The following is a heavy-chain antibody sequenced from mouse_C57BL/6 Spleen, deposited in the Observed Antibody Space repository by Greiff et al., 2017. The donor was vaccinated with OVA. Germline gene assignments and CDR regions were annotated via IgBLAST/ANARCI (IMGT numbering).Heavy chain of an antibody. Sequence: QVHVKQPGAELVRPGTSVKLSCKASGYTFTSYWMHWVKQRPGQGLEWIGVIDPSDSYTNYNQKFKGKATLTVDTSSSTAYMQLSSLTSEDSAVYYCARLGVYYGSSYDYFDYWGQGTTLTVSS. CDR2: IDPSDSYT. J-gene: IGHJ2*01. V-gene: IGHV1-59*01. CDR3: ARLGVYYGSSYDYFDY. CDR1: GYTFTSYW. D-gene: IGHD1-1*01.